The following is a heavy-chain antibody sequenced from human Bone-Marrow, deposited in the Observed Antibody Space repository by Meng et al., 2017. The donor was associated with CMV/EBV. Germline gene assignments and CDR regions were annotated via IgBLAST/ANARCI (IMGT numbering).Heavy chain of an antibody. CDR2: INPNSGGT. V-gene: IGHV1-2*02. D-gene: IGHD1-1*01. Sequence: GGSLRLSCATSGFTFSTYSMNWVRQAPGKGLEWVGWINPNSGGTNYAQKFQGRVTMTRDTSISTAYMELSRLRSDDTAVYYCARVWRYYYDYWGQGTLVNVSS. CDR3: ARVWRYYYDY. CDR1: GFTFSTYS. J-gene: IGHJ4*02.